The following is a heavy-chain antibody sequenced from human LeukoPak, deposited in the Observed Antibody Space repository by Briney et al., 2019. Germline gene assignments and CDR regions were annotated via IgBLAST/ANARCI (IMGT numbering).Heavy chain of an antibody. Sequence: ASVKVSCKVSGYTLTQLSVHWVRQAPGKGLEWMGDFDVEDGEIIYAHKFQGRVTMTEDTSTDTAYMELSSLRSEDTAVYYCATNRQIMILGVVIMPAFDIWGQGTMVTVSS. J-gene: IGHJ3*02. CDR1: GYTLTQLS. D-gene: IGHD3-3*01. V-gene: IGHV1-24*01. CDR3: ATNRQIMILGVVIMPAFDI. CDR2: FDVEDGEI.